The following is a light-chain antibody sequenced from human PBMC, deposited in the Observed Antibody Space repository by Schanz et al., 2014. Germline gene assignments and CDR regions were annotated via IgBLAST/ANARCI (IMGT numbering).Light chain of an antibody. J-gene: IGLJ2*01. CDR2: DVT. CDR1: SSDVGGYNY. CDR3: CSYAGTSTTVP. V-gene: IGLV2-14*01. Sequence: QSALTQPASVSGSPGQSITISCTGSSSDVGGYNYVSWYQQHPGKAPKLMIYDVTSRPSGVSNRFSGSKSGNTASLTVSGLQAEDEADYYCCSYAGTSTTVPFGGGTKVTVL.